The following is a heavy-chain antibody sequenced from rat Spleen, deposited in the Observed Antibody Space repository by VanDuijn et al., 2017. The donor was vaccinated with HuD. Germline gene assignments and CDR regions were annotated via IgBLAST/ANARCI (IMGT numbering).Heavy chain of an antibody. V-gene: IGHV5S13*01. CDR1: GFTFSDYY. D-gene: IGHD4-3*01. Sequence: EVQLVESGGGLVQPGGSLKLSCAASGFTFSDYYMAWVRQAPTKGLEWVASISTGGGNTYYRDSVKGRFTISRDNAKNTQYLQMDRLRSEDTATYYCARHNSGYGYFDYWGQGVMVTVSS. CDR2: ISTGGGNT. J-gene: IGHJ2*01. CDR3: ARHNSGYGYFDY.